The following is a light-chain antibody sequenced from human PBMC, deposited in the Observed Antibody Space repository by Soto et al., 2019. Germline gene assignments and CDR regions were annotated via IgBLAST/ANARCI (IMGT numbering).Light chain of an antibody. Sequence: ERVITHSPATLSVSPCERAALSGRASQSVSSNLAWYQQKPGQAPRLLIYGASSRATGIPDRFSGSGSGTDFTLTISRLEPEDFAVYYCQQYGSSGTFGQGTKVDIK. J-gene: IGKJ1*01. CDR2: GAS. CDR3: QQYGSSGT. V-gene: IGKV3-20*01. CDR1: QSVSSN.